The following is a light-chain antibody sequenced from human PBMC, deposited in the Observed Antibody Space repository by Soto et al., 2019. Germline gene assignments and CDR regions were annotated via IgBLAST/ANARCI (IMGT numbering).Light chain of an antibody. J-gene: IGKJ3*01. Sequence: AIKMTQSPSSLSASVGDRVTITCRASQGIRTDLGWYQQKPGKAPKLLIYAASTLQSGVPSRFSGSGSGTDFTLTFSSLQPEDVATCYCLQDYSYPFSFGPGTKVDIK. CDR3: LQDYSYPFS. CDR2: AAS. V-gene: IGKV1-6*01. CDR1: QGIRTD.